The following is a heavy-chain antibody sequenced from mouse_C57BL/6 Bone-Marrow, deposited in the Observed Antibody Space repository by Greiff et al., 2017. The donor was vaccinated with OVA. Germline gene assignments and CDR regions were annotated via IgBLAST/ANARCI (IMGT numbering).Heavy chain of an antibody. V-gene: IGHV1-39*01. D-gene: IGHD1-1*01. CDR1: GYSFTDYN. J-gene: IGHJ4*01. CDR3: ARWSTTVVGAMDY. CDR2: INPSYGTT. Sequence: EVQLQHSGPELVKPGASVKISCKASGYSFTDYNMNWVKQSNGKSLEWIGDINPSYGTTSYNQQFKGKATLTVDQSSSTAYMQLNSLTSEDSAVYYCARWSTTVVGAMDYWGQGTSVTVSS.